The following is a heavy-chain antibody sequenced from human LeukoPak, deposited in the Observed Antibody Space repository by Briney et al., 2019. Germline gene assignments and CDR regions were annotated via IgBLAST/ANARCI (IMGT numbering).Heavy chain of an antibody. CDR3: ARGYGSGSYQTYYYYYMDV. CDR2: VYDSGTT. Sequence: NTSETLSLTCTVSGGSISRYYWSWIRQPPGKGLEWFGYVYDSGTTNYNPSLKSRVTISVDTSKNQFSLKLSSVTAADTAVYYCARGYGSGSYQTYYYYYMDVWGKGTTVTISS. D-gene: IGHD3-10*01. V-gene: IGHV4-59*01. CDR1: GGSISRYY. J-gene: IGHJ6*03.